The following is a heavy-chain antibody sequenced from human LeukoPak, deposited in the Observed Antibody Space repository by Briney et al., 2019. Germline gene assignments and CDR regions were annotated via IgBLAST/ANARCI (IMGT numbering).Heavy chain of an antibody. J-gene: IGHJ6*02. D-gene: IGHD1-26*01. V-gene: IGHV1-69*04. CDR2: IIPILGIA. CDR1: GGTFSSYA. Sequence: SVKVSCKASGGTFSSYAISWVRQAPGQGLEWMGRIIPILGIANYAQKFQGRVTITADKSTSTAYMELSSLRSEDTAVYYCARSPRRVGATSRYYYYGMDVWGQGTTVTVPS. CDR3: ARSPRRVGATSRYYYYGMDV.